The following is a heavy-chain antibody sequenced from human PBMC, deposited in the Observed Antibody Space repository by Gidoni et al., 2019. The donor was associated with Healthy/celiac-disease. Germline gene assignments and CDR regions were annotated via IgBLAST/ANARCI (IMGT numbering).Heavy chain of an antibody. J-gene: IGHJ3*02. CDR1: GYSFTSYW. CDR3: ARQAMVQGVIRAFDI. Sequence: EVQLVQSGAEVTKPGESLKISCTGSGYSFTSYWIGWVRQRPGKGLEWMGIIYPGDSDTRYSPSFQGQVTISADKSISTAYLQWSSLKASDTAMYYCARQAMVQGVIRAFDIWGQGTMVTVSS. CDR2: IYPGDSDT. D-gene: IGHD3-10*01. V-gene: IGHV5-51*01.